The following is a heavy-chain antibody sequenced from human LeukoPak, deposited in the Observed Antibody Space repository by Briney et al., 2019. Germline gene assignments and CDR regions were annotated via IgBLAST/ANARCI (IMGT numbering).Heavy chain of an antibody. CDR3: AKDARRYSGWYFFDH. CDR1: GFTFSNLA. J-gene: IGHJ4*02. CDR2: VSDTGGTT. Sequence: GGSLRLSCVASGFTFSNLAMGWVRQAPGKGLEWVSVVSDTGGTTYYADSVKGRFTISRDNSRNTLYLQMNSLRVDDTAVYFCAKDARRYSGWYFFDHWGQGTLVTVST. V-gene: IGHV3-23*01. D-gene: IGHD6-19*01.